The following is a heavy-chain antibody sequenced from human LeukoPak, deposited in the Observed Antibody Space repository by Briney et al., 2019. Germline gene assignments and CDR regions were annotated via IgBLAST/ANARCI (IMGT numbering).Heavy chain of an antibody. CDR3: AKVGGDYLYRAFFDY. CDR1: GFTFDDYA. CDR2: ISWNSGSI. D-gene: IGHD4-17*01. Sequence: PGRSLRLSCAASGFTFDDYAMHWVRQAPGKGLEWVSGISWNSGSIGYADSVKGRFTISRDNAKNSLYLQMNSLRAEDTALYYCAKVGGDYLYRAFFDYWGQGTLVTVSS. J-gene: IGHJ4*02. V-gene: IGHV3-9*01.